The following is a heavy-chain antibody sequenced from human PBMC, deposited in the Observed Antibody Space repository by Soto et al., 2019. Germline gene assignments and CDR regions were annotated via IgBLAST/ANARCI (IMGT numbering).Heavy chain of an antibody. D-gene: IGHD1-26*01. CDR1: GFTVSSNY. V-gene: IGHV3-66*01. CDR2: IYSGGST. J-gene: IGHJ4*02. CDR3: ARDMRKGWELLYNCLDY. Sequence: EVQLVESGGGLVQPGGSLRLSCAASGFTVSSNYRSWVRQATGTGLEWVSVIYSGGSTYYADSVKGRFTISRDNSKNTRYLQMNSLRAEDTAVYYCARDMRKGWELLYNCLDYWGQGTLVTVAS.